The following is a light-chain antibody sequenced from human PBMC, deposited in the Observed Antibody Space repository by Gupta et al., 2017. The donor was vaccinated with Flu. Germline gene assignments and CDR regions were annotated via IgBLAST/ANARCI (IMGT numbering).Light chain of an antibody. J-gene: IGLJ2*01. CDR1: SGSIASNY. Sequence: NFMLTQPHSVSESPGKTVTISCTRSSGSIASNYVHWYQQRPGSSPISLIYDDSERPSGVPERFSGSIDSSSISDSLHISGLKTEDEAPDYCQSSDRSEHVGFGEGTKLPVL. CDR2: DDS. V-gene: IGLV6-57*01. CDR3: QSSDRSEHVG.